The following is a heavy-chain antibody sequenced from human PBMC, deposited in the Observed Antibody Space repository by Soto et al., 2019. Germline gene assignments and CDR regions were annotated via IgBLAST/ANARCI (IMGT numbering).Heavy chain of an antibody. D-gene: IGHD2-15*01. CDR3: ARDRRQRGYYYFDY. Sequence: GGSLRLSCAASGFTFSSYWMSWVRQAPGKGLEWVANIKQDGSEKYYVDSVKGRFTISRDNAKNSLYLQMNSLRAEDTAVYYCARDRRQRGYYYFDYWGQGTLVTVSS. V-gene: IGHV3-7*03. J-gene: IGHJ4*02. CDR2: IKQDGSEK. CDR1: GFTFSSYW.